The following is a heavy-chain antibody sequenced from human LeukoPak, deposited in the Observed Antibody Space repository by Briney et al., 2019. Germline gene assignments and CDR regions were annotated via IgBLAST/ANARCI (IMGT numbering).Heavy chain of an antibody. V-gene: IGHV4-38-2*01. CDR2: IYHSGT. D-gene: IGHD3-22*01. CDR3: ARGDNYYDSSGYLD. Sequence: PSETLSLTCAVSGYSISNGYYWAWIRQPPGKGLEWIGSIYHSGTHYNPSLESRPTISVDTPKNQFSLQLSSVTAADTAVYYCARGDNYYDSSGYLDWGQGTLVTVSS. CDR1: GYSISNGYY. J-gene: IGHJ4*02.